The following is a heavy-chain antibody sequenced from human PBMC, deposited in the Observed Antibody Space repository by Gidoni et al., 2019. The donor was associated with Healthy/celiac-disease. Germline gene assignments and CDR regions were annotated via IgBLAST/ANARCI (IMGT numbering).Heavy chain of an antibody. D-gene: IGHD2-21*02. CDR3: ARDGGGGDSPGDYYYGMDV. Sequence: QVQLVESGGGVVQPGRSLRLSCAASGFTFSSYGMHWVRQAPGKGLGWVAVIWYDGSNKYYADSVKGRFTISRDNSKITLYLQMNSLRAEDTAVYYCARDGGGGDSPGDYYYGMDVWGQGTTVTVSS. CDR2: IWYDGSNK. V-gene: IGHV3-33*01. J-gene: IGHJ6*02. CDR1: GFTFSSYG.